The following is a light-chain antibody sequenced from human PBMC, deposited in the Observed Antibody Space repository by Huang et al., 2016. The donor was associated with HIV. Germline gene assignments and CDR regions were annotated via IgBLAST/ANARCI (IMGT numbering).Light chain of an antibody. J-gene: IGKJ1*01. Sequence: EVVMTQSPVTLSVSPGGRATLSCRASQSVNNKLAWFQQKPGQAPRLLIHDASIRATGIPDRFSGIGCGTEFTLTISSLQSEDFAVYYCQQYNNWPPWTFGQGTKVEIK. CDR1: QSVNNK. CDR2: DAS. V-gene: IGKV3-15*01. CDR3: QQYNNWPPWT.